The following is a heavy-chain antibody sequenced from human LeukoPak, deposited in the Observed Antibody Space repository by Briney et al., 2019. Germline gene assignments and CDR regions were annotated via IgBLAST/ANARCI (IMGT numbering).Heavy chain of an antibody. D-gene: IGHD5-12*01. Sequence: ASVKVSCKASGFVFTSYGFTWVRQAPGQGLEWMGWISANDGKTHYSEKHQGRVTMSTDTVTSTAYMELSSLRSEDTAVYYCASGYGRGDVFDYWGQGTLVTVSS. CDR1: GFVFTSYG. CDR3: ASGYGRGDVFDY. J-gene: IGHJ4*02. V-gene: IGHV1-18*01. CDR2: ISANDGKT.